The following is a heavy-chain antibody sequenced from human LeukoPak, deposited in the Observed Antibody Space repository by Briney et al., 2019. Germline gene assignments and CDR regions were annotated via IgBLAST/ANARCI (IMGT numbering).Heavy chain of an antibody. D-gene: IGHD3/OR15-3a*01. J-gene: IGHJ6*02. Sequence: TGGSLRLSCAASGFTFSDAWMNWVRQAPGKGLEWVAVIWYDGSNKYYADSVKGRFTISRDNSKNTLYLQMNSLRAEDTAVYYCARDGSSFWTFSKIYGMDVWGQGTTVTVSS. CDR1: GFTFSDAW. CDR2: IWYDGSNK. V-gene: IGHV3-33*08. CDR3: ARDGSSFWTFSKIYGMDV.